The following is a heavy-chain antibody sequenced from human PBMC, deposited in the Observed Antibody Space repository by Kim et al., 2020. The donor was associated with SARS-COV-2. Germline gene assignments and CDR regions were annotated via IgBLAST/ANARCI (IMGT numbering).Heavy chain of an antibody. V-gene: IGHV1-69*01. CDR3: ARDGGYCSSTSCYGY. Sequence: QKFQGRVTITADESTSTAYMELSSLRSEDTAVYYCARDGGYCSSTSCYGYWGQGTLVTVSS. D-gene: IGHD2-2*01. J-gene: IGHJ4*02.